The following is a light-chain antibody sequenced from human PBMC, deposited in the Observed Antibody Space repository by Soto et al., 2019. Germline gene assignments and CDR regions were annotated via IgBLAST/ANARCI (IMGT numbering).Light chain of an antibody. V-gene: IGKV1-5*03. CDR1: QSISSW. Sequence: DIQMTQSPSTLSASVGDRVTLTFRASQSISSWLAWYQQKPGKAPKLLIYKASSLESGVPSRFSGSGSGTEFTLTISSLQPDDFATYYCQQYNSYSPTFGQGTKVDIK. CDR3: QQYNSYSPT. CDR2: KAS. J-gene: IGKJ1*01.